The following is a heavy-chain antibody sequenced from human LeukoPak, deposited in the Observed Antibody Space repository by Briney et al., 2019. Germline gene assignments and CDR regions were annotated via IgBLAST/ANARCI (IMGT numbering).Heavy chain of an antibody. D-gene: IGHD3-10*01. CDR2: IWYDGSNT. Sequence: PGGSLRLSCAASGFTFSSHGMHWVRQAPGKGLEWVAVIWYDGSNTYYADSVTGRFTISRDNSKKTLYLQMNSLRAEDTAVYYCARAGNYGSGSYFRDAFDIWGQGTMVTVSS. V-gene: IGHV3-33*01. CDR3: ARAGNYGSGSYFRDAFDI. J-gene: IGHJ3*02. CDR1: GFTFSSHG.